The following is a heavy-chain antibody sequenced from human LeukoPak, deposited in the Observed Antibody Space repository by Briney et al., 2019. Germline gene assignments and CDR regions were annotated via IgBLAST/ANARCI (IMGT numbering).Heavy chain of an antibody. CDR3: ARTDSSGYYDC. CDR2: FYSGGST. CDR1: GFTFDDYG. D-gene: IGHD3-22*01. Sequence: GGSLRLSCAASGFTFDDYGMSWVRQAPGKGLEWVSIFYSGGSTYYADSVKGRFTISRDNSKNTLYLQMNTLRAEDTAVYYCARTDSSGYYDCWGQGTLVTVSS. J-gene: IGHJ4*02. V-gene: IGHV3-53*01.